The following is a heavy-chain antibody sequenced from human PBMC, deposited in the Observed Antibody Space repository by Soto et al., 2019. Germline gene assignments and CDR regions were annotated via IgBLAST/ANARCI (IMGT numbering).Heavy chain of an antibody. D-gene: IGHD6-6*01. Sequence: QVQLVQSGAEVKKPGSSVKVSCKASGGTFSSYAISWVRQAPGQGLEWMGGIIPIFGTANYAQKFQGRVTITADESTSTDYMELSSLRSEDTAVYYCARGRALAARPNYYYYGMDVWGQGTTVTVSS. CDR1: GGTFSSYA. CDR2: IIPIFGTA. CDR3: ARGRALAARPNYYYYGMDV. J-gene: IGHJ6*02. V-gene: IGHV1-69*01.